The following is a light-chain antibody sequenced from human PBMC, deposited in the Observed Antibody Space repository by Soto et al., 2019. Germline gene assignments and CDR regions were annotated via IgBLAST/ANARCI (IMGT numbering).Light chain of an antibody. J-gene: IGKJ4*01. CDR2: EAS. CDR3: VQHYSYPLT. CDR1: QDIGTD. Sequence: DIQVTQSPSSLSASVGDRVTITCRASQDIGTDLGWYQQKPGKAPERLIYEASVLQSGVPSRFSGSGSGTEFTLTVSSLQPEDFATYYCVQHYSYPLTFDGGTKVDIK. V-gene: IGKV1-17*01.